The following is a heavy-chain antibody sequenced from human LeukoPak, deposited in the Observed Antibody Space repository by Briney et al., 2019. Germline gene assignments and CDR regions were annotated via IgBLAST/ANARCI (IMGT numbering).Heavy chain of an antibody. CDR2: IYYSGSA. D-gene: IGHD5/OR15-5a*01. Sequence: SETLSLTCTVSGGSISSSSYYWGWIRQPPGKGLEWIGSIYYSGSAYYNPSLKSRVTISVDKSKNQFSVKLTSVTAADTAVYYCARQSGFLSTFDYWGQGTLVTVSS. J-gene: IGHJ4*02. CDR3: ARQSGFLSTFDY. CDR1: GGSISSSSYY. V-gene: IGHV4-39*01.